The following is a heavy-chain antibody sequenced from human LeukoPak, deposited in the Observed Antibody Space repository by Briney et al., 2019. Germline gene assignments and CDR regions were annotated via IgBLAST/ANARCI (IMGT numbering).Heavy chain of an antibody. D-gene: IGHD1-26*01. J-gene: IGHJ4*02. CDR3: TRDGATLDY. V-gene: IGHV3-49*04. CDR2: IRSKAYGATT. CDR1: GFTFGDYT. Sequence: TGGSLRLSCTASGFTFGDYTMSWVRQAPGKGLEWVGFIRSKAYGATTEYAASVKGGFTISRDDSKSIAYLQMNSLKTEDTAMYYCTRDGATLDYWGQGTLVTVSS.